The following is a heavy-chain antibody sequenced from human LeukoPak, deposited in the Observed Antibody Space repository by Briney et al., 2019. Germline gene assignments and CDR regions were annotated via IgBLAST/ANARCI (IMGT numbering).Heavy chain of an antibody. CDR3: AKDRGDDFYAFDI. D-gene: IGHD3-3*01. Sequence: GGSLRLSCAASGFTFDDYTMHWVRQAPGKGLEWVSLISWDGGSTYYADSVKGRFTISRDNSKNSLYLQMNSLRTEDTALYYCAKDRGDDFYAFDIWDQGTMVTVSS. V-gene: IGHV3-43*01. CDR1: GFTFDDYT. CDR2: ISWDGGST. J-gene: IGHJ3*02.